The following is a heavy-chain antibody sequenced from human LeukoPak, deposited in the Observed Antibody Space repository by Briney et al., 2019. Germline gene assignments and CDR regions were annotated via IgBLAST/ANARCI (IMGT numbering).Heavy chain of an antibody. Sequence: GASVKVSCKASGYTFTSYYMHWVRQAPGQGLEWMGWINPNSGGTNYAQKFQGRVTMTRDTPISTAYMELSRLRSDDTAVYYCAREKTYYYDSSGYYRDAFDIWGQGTMVTVTS. CDR3: AREKTYYYDSSGYYRDAFDI. CDR1: GYTFTSYY. D-gene: IGHD3-22*01. CDR2: INPNSGGT. J-gene: IGHJ3*02. V-gene: IGHV1-2*02.